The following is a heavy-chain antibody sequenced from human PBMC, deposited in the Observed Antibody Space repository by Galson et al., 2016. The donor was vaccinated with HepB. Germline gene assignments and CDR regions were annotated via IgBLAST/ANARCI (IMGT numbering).Heavy chain of an antibody. CDR3: SKDLFGGSLHWFDP. CDR2: LYRGGGA. D-gene: IGHD2-15*01. Sequence: SLRLSCAVSGFSVSGDDLSWVRQAPGKGLEWVSSLYRGGGAYYADSVKGRFTISRDNSKNTLYLQMNSLRAEDTAVYYCSKDLFGGSLHWFDPWGQGTLVTVSS. J-gene: IGHJ5*02. CDR1: GFSVSGDD. V-gene: IGHV3-53*01.